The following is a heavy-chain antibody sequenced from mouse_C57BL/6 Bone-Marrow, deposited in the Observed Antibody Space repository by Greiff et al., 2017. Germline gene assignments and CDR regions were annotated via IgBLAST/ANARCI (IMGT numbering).Heavy chain of an antibody. CDR2: IYPRDGST. J-gene: IGHJ2*01. Sequence: QVQLQPSDAELVKPGASVKISCKVSGYTFTDHTIHWMKQRPEQGLEWIGYIYPRDGSTKYNEKFKGKATLTAEKSSSTAYMQLSSLTSEDSAVYFCARGSYSRGYFDYWGQGTTLTVSS. D-gene: IGHD2-12*01. CDR1: GYTFTDHT. V-gene: IGHV1-78*01. CDR3: ARGSYSRGYFDY.